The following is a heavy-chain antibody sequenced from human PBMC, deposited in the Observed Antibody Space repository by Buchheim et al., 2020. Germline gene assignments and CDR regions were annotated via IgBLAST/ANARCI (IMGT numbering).Heavy chain of an antibody. CDR2: INPNSGGT. CDR3: ARDQGDIVVVPAITYYCGMDV. CDR1: GYTFTGYY. V-gene: IGHV1-2*06. Sequence: QVQLVQSGAEVKKPGASVKVSCKASGYTFTGYYMHWVRQAPGQGLEWMGRINPNSGGTNYAQKFQGRVTMTRDTSISTAYMELSRLRSDDTAVYYCARDQGDIVVVPAITYYCGMDVWGQGTT. J-gene: IGHJ6*02. D-gene: IGHD2-2*01.